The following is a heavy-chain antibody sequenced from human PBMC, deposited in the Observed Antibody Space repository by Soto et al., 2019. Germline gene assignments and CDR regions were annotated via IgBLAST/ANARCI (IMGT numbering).Heavy chain of an antibody. D-gene: IGHD2-15*01. V-gene: IGHV2-70*11. CDR2: IDWDDDK. J-gene: IGHJ6*02. CDR3: AANRGSSVRNYYYGMDV. CDR1: GFSLSTSGMC. Sequence: SGPTLVNPTQTLTLTCTFSGFSLSTSGMCVSWIRQPPGKALEWLARIDWDDDKYYSTSLKTRLTISKDTSKNQVVLTMTNMDPADTATYYCAANRGSSVRNYYYGMDVWGQGTTVTVSS.